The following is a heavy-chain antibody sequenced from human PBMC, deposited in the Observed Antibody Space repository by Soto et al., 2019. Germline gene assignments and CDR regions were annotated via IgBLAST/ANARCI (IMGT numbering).Heavy chain of an antibody. CDR1: GFTLSSRW. CDR2: IKTDGSST. Sequence: EVQLVESGGGLVQPGESLRLSCAASGFTLSSRWMHWVRQAPGKGPVWVSRIKTDGSSTSYADSVKGRFTISRDNAKNTLYLQMNSLRAEDTAMYYCARDQDTFGQAVFDSWGQGTLVTVSS. V-gene: IGHV3-74*01. D-gene: IGHD3-16*01. J-gene: IGHJ4*02. CDR3: ARDQDTFGQAVFDS.